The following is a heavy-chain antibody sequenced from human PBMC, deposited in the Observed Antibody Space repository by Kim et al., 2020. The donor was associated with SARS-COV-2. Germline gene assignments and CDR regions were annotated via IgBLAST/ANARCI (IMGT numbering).Heavy chain of an antibody. J-gene: IGHJ4*02. D-gene: IGHD1-20*01. V-gene: IGHV4-34*01. Sequence: PSLKSRVTIAGDPSQNQFSLKRSSVTAADTAVYYCARGPNRHRYNWSLGYWGQGTLVTVSS. CDR3: ARGPNRHRYNWSLGY.